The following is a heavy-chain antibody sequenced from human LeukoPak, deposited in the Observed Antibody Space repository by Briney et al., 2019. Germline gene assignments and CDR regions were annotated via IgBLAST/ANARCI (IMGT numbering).Heavy chain of an antibody. Sequence: HAGGSLRLSCVVSGLTVSSNYMSWVRQAPGKGLEWVSVIYSGGTTNYADSVKGRFIVYRDNSKNTLYLQMNSLRAEDTAVYYCASKLTTGYWGQGTLVTVSS. V-gene: IGHV3-66*01. CDR3: ASKLTTGY. D-gene: IGHD4-17*01. CDR1: GLTVSSNY. J-gene: IGHJ4*02. CDR2: IYSGGTT.